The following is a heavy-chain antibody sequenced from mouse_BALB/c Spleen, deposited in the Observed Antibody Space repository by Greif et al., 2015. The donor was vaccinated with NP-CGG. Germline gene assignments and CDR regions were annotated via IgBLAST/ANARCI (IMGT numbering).Heavy chain of an antibody. J-gene: IGHJ1*01. CDR3: ARKGDLLTYYRYGTNV. D-gene: IGHD2-14*01. CDR1: GYAFTNYW. CDR2: IYPGSGNT. Sequence: VQLQQSGAELVRPGTSVKISCKASGYAFTNYWLGWVKQRPGHGLEWIGDIYPGSGNTYYNEKFKGKATLTADKSSSTAYMQLSSLTSEDSAVYFCARKGDLLTYYRYGTNVWGAGTTVTVSS. V-gene: IGHV1-63*01.